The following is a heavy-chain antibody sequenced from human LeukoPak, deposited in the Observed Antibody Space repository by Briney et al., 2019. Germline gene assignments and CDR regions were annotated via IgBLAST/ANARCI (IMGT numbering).Heavy chain of an antibody. CDR2: ISYSGSTL. J-gene: IGHJ4*02. D-gene: IGHD6-19*01. CDR1: GFTFSDYY. CDR3: TRDAALVPGKNF. Sequence: PGGSLRLSCAASGFTFSDYYMSWIRQAPGKGLEWVSYISYSGSTLYYADSVVGRFTMSRDNANNSVYLEMNSLRAEDTAVYYCTRDAALVPGKNFWGQGTLVTVSS. V-gene: IGHV3-11*04.